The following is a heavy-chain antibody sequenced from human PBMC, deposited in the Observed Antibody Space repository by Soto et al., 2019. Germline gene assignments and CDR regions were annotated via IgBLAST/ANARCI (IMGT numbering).Heavy chain of an antibody. J-gene: IGHJ5*02. CDR1: GGTFSSYG. CDR2: INPIFWTA. CDR3: ARGLPEDIVVVPAPPASYNWFDP. D-gene: IGHD2-2*01. Sequence: SVKVSCKASGGTFSSYGIIWVRHAPGQGLEWMGGINPIFWTANYPQKFHDAVTITADESTSTAYMELSSLRSEDTAVYYCARGLPEDIVVVPAPPASYNWFDPWGQGTLVTVSS. V-gene: IGHV1-69*13.